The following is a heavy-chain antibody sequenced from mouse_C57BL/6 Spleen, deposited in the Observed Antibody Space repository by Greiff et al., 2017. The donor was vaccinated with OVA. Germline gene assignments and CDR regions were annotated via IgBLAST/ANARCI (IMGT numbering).Heavy chain of an antibody. Sequence: VQLQQPGAELVKPGASVKVSCKASGYTFTSYWMHWVTQRPGQGLEWIGRIHPSDSDTNYNQKFKGKATLTVDKSSSTAYMQLSSLTSEDSAVYYCAITPHYYGSSYGYFDVWGTGTTVTVSS. CDR3: AITPHYYGSSYGYFDV. CDR1: GYTFTSYW. CDR2: IHPSDSDT. J-gene: IGHJ1*03. D-gene: IGHD1-1*01. V-gene: IGHV1-74*01.